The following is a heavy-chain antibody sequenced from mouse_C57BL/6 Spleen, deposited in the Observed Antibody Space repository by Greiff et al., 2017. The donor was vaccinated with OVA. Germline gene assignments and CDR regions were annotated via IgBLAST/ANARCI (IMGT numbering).Heavy chain of an antibody. Sequence: EVQLQESGGGLVKPGGSLKLSCAASGFTFSSYAMSWVRQTPEKRLEWVATISDGGSYTYYPDNVKGRFTISRDNAKNNLYLQMSHLKSEDTAMYYCARDYYGSSSLYAMDYWGQGTSVTVSS. J-gene: IGHJ4*01. CDR3: ARDYYGSSSLYAMDY. CDR1: GFTFSSYA. V-gene: IGHV5-4*01. CDR2: ISDGGSYT. D-gene: IGHD1-1*01.